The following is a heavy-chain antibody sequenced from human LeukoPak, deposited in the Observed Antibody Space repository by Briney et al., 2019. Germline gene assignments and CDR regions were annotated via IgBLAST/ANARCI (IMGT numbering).Heavy chain of an antibody. CDR3: ARAILRGIAVTGTGFDY. V-gene: IGHV4-59*01. Sequence: SETLSLTCTVSGGSISSYYWSWIRQPPGKGLEWIGYIYYSGSTNYNPSLKSRVTISVDTFKKQFSLKLSSVTAADTAVYYCARAILRGIAVTGTGFDYWGQGTLVTVSS. J-gene: IGHJ4*02. D-gene: IGHD6-19*01. CDR1: GGSISSYY. CDR2: IYYSGST.